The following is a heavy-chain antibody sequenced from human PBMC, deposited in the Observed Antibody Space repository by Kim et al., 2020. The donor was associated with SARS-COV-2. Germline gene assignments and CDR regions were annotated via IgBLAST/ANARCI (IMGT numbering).Heavy chain of an antibody. D-gene: IGHD3-22*01. J-gene: IGHJ6*02. CDR3: ARVFNYYDSSGYQDNDYYYGMDV. CDR2: ISYDGSNK. V-gene: IGHV3-33*05. CDR1: GFTFSSYG. Sequence: GGSLRLSCAASGFTFSSYGMHWVRQAPGKGLEWVAVISYDGSNKYYADSVKGRFTISRDNSKNTLYLQMNSLRAEDTAVYYCARVFNYYDSSGYQDNDYYYGMDVWGQGTTVTVSS.